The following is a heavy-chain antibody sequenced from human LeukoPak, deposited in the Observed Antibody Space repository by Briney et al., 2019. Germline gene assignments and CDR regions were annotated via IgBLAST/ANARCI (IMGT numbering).Heavy chain of an antibody. Sequence: GGSLRLSCSASGFTFSSYWMSWVRQAPGKGLEWVANIKQDGSEKYYVDSVKGRFTISRDNAKNSLYLQMNSLRAEDTAVYYCASHPGDYWFGYLQLWGQGTLVTVSS. CDR1: GFTFSSYW. CDR3: ASHPGDYWFGYLQL. D-gene: IGHD3-10*01. V-gene: IGHV3-7*01. CDR2: IKQDGSEK. J-gene: IGHJ4*02.